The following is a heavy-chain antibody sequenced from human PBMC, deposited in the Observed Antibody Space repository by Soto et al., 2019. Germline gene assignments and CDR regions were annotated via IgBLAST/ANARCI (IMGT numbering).Heavy chain of an antibody. D-gene: IGHD1-26*01. CDR2: MNPNSGNT. Sequence: ASVKVSCKASGYTFTSYDSNWVRQATGQGLEWMGWMNPNSGNTGYAQKFQGRVTMTRNTSTSTAYMELRSLRSDDTAVYYCARISVSRDYYYYYYMDVWGKGTTVTVSS. V-gene: IGHV1-8*01. CDR1: GYTFTSYD. J-gene: IGHJ6*03. CDR3: ARISVSRDYYYYYYMDV.